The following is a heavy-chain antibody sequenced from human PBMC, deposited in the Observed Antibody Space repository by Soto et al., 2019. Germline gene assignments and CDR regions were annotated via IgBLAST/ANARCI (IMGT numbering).Heavy chain of an antibody. CDR2: IWYDGSNK. J-gene: IGHJ4*02. V-gene: IGHV3-33*01. CDR3: ARDHMVRGITLDY. D-gene: IGHD3-10*01. CDR1: GFTFSSYG. Sequence: GGSLRLSCAASGFTFSSYGMHWVRQAPGKGLEWVAVIWYDGSNKYYADSVKGRFTISRDNSKNTLYMQMNSLRAEDTAVYYCARDHMVRGITLDYWGQGTLGTGPS.